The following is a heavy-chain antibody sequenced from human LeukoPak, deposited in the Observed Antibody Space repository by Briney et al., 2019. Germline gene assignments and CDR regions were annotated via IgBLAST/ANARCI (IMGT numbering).Heavy chain of an antibody. J-gene: IGHJ6*02. V-gene: IGHV4-34*01. CDR1: GGSFSGYY. CDR3: ARDVVINYYYGMDV. D-gene: IGHD3-22*01. Sequence: PSGTLSLTCTVYGGSFSGYYWSWIRQPPGKGLEWIGEINHSGSTNYNPSLKSRVTISVDTSKNQFSLKLSSVTAADTAVYYCARDVVINYYYGMDVWGQGTTVTVSS. CDR2: INHSGST.